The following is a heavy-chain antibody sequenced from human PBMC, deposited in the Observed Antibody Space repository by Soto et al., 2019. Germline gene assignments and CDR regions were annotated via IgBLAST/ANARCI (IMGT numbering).Heavy chain of an antibody. CDR1: GYTFTSYA. CDR2: INAGNGNT. J-gene: IGHJ6*02. Sequence: ASVKVSCKASGYTFTSYAMHWVRQAPGQRLEWMGWINAGNGNTKYSQKLQGRVTITRDTSASTAYMELSSLRSEDTAVYYCARSAAHVLRFLEWPLDYYGMDVWGQGTTVTVSS. D-gene: IGHD3-3*01. CDR3: ARSAAHVLRFLEWPLDYYGMDV. V-gene: IGHV1-3*01.